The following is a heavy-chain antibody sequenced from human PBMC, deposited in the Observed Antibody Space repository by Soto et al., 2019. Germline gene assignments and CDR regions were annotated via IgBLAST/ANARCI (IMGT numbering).Heavy chain of an antibody. CDR1: AGSITNTDYY. CDR3: AREGPYCYGMAV. CDR2: IDYSGST. Sequence: SATLSLTCSVSAGSITNTDYYWNWLRQSPGKGLEWIGSIDYSGSTYYNPSLKSRVIISEDTSKNLFSLKLRSVTAADTALWFGAREGPYCYGMAVWGKRATDTLSA. V-gene: IGHV4-30-4*01. J-gene: IGHJ6*04.